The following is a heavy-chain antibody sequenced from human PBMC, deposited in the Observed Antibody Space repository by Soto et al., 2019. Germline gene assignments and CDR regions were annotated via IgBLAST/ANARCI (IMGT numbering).Heavy chain of an antibody. CDR1: GFTFSSYW. V-gene: IGHV3-74*01. J-gene: IGHJ4*02. CDR2: INSDGSST. CDR3: VRTSLVVAAATREDY. Sequence: EVQLVESGGGLVQPGESLRLSCAASGFTFSSYWMHWVRQAPGKGLVWVSRINSDGSSTSYAGSAKGRFTISRDNAKNTLYLRMNSLRAEDTAVYYCVRTSLVVAAATREDYWGQGTLVTVSS. D-gene: IGHD2-15*01.